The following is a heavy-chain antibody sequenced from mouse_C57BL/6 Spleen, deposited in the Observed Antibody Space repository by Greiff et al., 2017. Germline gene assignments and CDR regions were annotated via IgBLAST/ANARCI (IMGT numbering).Heavy chain of an antibody. CDR2: INPSTGGT. J-gene: IGHJ4*01. D-gene: IGHD1-1*01. CDR3: SYYGSSYYYAMDY. V-gene: IGHV1-42*01. Sequence: VQLQQSGPELVKPGASVKISCKASGYSFTGYYMNWVKQSPEKSLEWIGEINPSTGGTTYNQKFKAKATLTVDKSSSTAYMQLKSLTSEDSAVYYCSYYGSSYYYAMDYWGQGTSVTVSS. CDR1: GYSFTGYY.